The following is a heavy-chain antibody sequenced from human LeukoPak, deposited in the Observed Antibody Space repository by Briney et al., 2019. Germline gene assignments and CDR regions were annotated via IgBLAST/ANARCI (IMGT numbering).Heavy chain of an antibody. CDR1: GYTFTIYY. V-gene: IGHV1-46*01. CDR2: INPSGGST. D-gene: IGHD3-22*01. Sequence: ASVTVSCKASGYTFTIYYMHWVRQAPGQGLEWMGIINPSGGSTSYAQKFQGRVTMTRDTSTSTVYMELSSLRSEDTAVYYCNAFSGYFSDYWGQGTLVTVSS. CDR3: NAFSGYFSDY. J-gene: IGHJ4*02.